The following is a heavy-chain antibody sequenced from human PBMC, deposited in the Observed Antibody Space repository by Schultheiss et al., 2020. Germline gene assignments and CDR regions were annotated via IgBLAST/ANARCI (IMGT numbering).Heavy chain of an antibody. D-gene: IGHD1-26*01. J-gene: IGHJ3*02. Sequence: GGSLRLSCAASGFTFSSYAMHWVRQAPGKGLEWVSAISGSGGSTGYADSVKGRFTISRDNAKNSLYLQMNSLRAEDTAVYYCARDVGGSYPRGAAFDIWGQGTMVTV. CDR3: ARDVGGSYPRGAAFDI. V-gene: IGHV3-23*01. CDR2: ISGSGGST. CDR1: GFTFSSYA.